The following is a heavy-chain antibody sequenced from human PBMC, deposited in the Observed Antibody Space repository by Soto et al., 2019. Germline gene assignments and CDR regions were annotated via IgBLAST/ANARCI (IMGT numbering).Heavy chain of an antibody. CDR1: GLTFSSYS. J-gene: IGHJ6*02. V-gene: IGHV3-48*01. D-gene: IGHD3-9*01. Sequence: GGSLRLSCAASGLTFSSYSMNWFRQAPGKGLEWVSYISSSSSTIYYADSVKGRFTISRDNAKNSLYLQMNSLRAEDTAVYYCAKDLRRAFYGMDVWGQGTTVTVS. CDR3: AKDLRRAFYGMDV. CDR2: ISSSSSTI.